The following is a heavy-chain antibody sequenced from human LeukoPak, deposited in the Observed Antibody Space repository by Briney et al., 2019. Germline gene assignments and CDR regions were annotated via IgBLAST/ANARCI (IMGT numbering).Heavy chain of an antibody. CDR3: ARDRLWFGELQITGFDP. J-gene: IGHJ5*02. D-gene: IGHD3-10*01. CDR1: GFTFSDYY. CDR2: ISSSGSTI. Sequence: PGGSLRLSCAASGFTFSDYYMSWIRQAPGKGLEWVSYISSSGSTIYYADSVKGRFTISRDNAKNSLYLQMNSLRAEDTAIYYCARDRLWFGELQITGFDPWGQGTLVTVSS. V-gene: IGHV3-11*04.